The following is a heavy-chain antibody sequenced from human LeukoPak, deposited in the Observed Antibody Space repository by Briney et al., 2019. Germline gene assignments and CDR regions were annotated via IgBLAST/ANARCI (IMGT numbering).Heavy chain of an antibody. Sequence: SETLSLTCTVSGGSISSHYWSWIRQPPGKGLEWIGYIYYSGSTNYNPSLKSRVTISVDRSKNQFSLKLSSVTAADTAVYYCARARRSSWYGGGLFDYWGQGTLVTVSS. D-gene: IGHD6-13*01. CDR3: ARARRSSWYGGGLFDY. J-gene: IGHJ4*02. CDR2: IYYSGST. CDR1: GGSISSHY. V-gene: IGHV4-59*11.